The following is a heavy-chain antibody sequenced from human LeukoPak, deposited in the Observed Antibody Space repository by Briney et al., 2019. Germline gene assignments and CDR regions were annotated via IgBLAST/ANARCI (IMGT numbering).Heavy chain of an antibody. J-gene: IGHJ4*02. CDR2: ISSSSSTI. CDR3: ARDLGYCSGGSCYPHDY. Sequence: GGSLRLSCAASGFTFSSYSMNWVRQAPGKGLEWVSYISSSSSTICYADSVKGRFTISRDNAKNSLYLQMNSLRAEDTAVYYCARDLGYCSGGSCYPHDYWGQGTLVTVSS. CDR1: GFTFSSYS. V-gene: IGHV3-48*01. D-gene: IGHD2-15*01.